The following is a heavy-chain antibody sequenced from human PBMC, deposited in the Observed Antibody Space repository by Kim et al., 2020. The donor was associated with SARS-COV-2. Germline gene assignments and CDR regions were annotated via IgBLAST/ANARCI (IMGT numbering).Heavy chain of an antibody. V-gene: IGHV5-51*01. D-gene: IGHD6-13*01. Sequence: SPSFQGQVTISADKSISTAYLQWSSLKASDTAMYYCARTLPYSSSAFDYWGQGTLVTVSS. CDR3: ARTLPYSSSAFDY. J-gene: IGHJ4*02.